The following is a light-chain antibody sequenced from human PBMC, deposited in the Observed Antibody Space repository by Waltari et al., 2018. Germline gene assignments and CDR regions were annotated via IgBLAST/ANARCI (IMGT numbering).Light chain of an antibody. V-gene: IGLV6-57*03. J-gene: IGLJ2*01. CDR3: QSADGSYNPL. CDR1: SGSIASKY. Sequence: VFTQPHSVSGSPGQTVTISCTRSSGSIASKYVQWYQPRPGSAPTTVFYKDTQRPSGVPVRFSGSIDISPNVASLTTSGLKSKDEADYFCQSADGSYNPLFGGGTRLTVL. CDR2: KDT.